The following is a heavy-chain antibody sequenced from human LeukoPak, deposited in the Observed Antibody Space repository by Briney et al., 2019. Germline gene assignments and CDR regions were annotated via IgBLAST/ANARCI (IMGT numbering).Heavy chain of an antibody. D-gene: IGHD3-16*02. V-gene: IGHV4-59*01. CDR2: IYYSGST. Sequence: SETLSLTCTVSGGSISSYYWSWIRQPPGKGLEWIGYIYYSGSTNYNPSLKSRVTISVDTSKNQFSLRLSSVTAADTVVYYCARGELNDYVWGSYRYKNWFDPWGQGTLVTVSS. J-gene: IGHJ5*02. CDR3: ARGELNDYVWGSYRYKNWFDP. CDR1: GGSISSYY.